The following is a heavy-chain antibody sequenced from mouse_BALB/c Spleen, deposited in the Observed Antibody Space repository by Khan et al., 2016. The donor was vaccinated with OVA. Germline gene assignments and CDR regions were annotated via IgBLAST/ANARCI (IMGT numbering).Heavy chain of an antibody. CDR3: TRSYDSYYFDY. CDR1: GYSFTSYW. CDR2: IYPGISDT. V-gene: IGHV1-5*01. Sequence: VQLQQSGTVLARPGASVKMSCKASGYSFTSYWMHWVKQRPGMGLEWIGAIYPGISDTRYNQKFKGKAKLTAVTSARTAYMELSSLTNEDSAVYYCTRSYDSYYFDYWGQGTPLTVSS. D-gene: IGHD2-4*01. J-gene: IGHJ2*01.